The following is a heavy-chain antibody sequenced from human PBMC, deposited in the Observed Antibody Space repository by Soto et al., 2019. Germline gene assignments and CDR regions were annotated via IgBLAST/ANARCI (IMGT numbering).Heavy chain of an antibody. CDR1: GFTVSSNY. CDR3: ARAPILTGYYPTYYYGMDV. D-gene: IGHD3-9*01. J-gene: IGHJ6*02. CDR2: IYSGGST. V-gene: IGHV3-53*01. Sequence: GGSLRLSCAASGFTVSSNYMSWVRQAPGKGLEWVSVIYSGGSTYYADSVKGRFTISRDNSKNTLYLQMNSLRAEDTAVYYCARAPILTGYYPTYYYGMDVWGQGTTVTVSS.